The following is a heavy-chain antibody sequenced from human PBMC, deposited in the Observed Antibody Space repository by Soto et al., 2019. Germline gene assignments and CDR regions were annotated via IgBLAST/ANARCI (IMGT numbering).Heavy chain of an antibody. D-gene: IGHD3-10*01. V-gene: IGHV4-30-4*01. CDR3: ASFGVIGEPFEY. J-gene: IGHJ4*02. Sequence: PSETLSLTCTVSGGSISSGDHYWSWIRQPPGKGLKWIGYIYYSGSSYYNPSLKSRVTVSLDTSKNQFSLKLNSVTAADTAVYYCASFGVIGEPFEYWGQGTLVTVSS. CDR2: IYYSGSS. CDR1: GGSISSGDHY.